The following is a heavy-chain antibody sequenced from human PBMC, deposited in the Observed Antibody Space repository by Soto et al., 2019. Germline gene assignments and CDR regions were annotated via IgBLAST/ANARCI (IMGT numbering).Heavy chain of an antibody. CDR1: GFTFSSYA. J-gene: IGHJ6*02. CDR3: ARDSYDFWSGYSTVLFFSGGMDV. Sequence: GGSLRLSCAASGFTFSSYAMHWVRQAPGKGLEWVAVISYDGSNKYYADSVKGRFTISRDNSKNTLYLQMNSLRAEDTAVYYCARDSYDFWSGYSTVLFFSGGMDVWGQGTTVTVSS. V-gene: IGHV3-30-3*01. CDR2: ISYDGSNK. D-gene: IGHD3-3*01.